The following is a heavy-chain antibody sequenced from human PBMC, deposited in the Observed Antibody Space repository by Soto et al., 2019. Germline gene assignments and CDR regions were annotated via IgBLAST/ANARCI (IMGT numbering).Heavy chain of an antibody. Sequence: PGGSLRLSCAASGFTFSSYSMNWVRQAPGKGLEWVSYISSSRSTISYADSVKGRFTISRDSAKNSLYLQMNSLRVEDTAVYYCARDGGAFDIWGQGTMVT. CDR1: GFTFSSYS. CDR2: ISSSRSTI. D-gene: IGHD3-3*01. V-gene: IGHV3-48*01. J-gene: IGHJ3*02. CDR3: ARDGGAFDI.